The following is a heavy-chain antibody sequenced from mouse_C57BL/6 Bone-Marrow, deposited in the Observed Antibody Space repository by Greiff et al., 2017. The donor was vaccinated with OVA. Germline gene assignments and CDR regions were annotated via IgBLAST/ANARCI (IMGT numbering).Heavy chain of an antibody. D-gene: IGHD2-3*01. J-gene: IGHJ3*01. CDR2: INPRSGNT. CDR1: GYTFTSYG. V-gene: IGHV1-81*01. CDR3: ARRGRNYDDYYVAY. Sequence: QVQLQQSGAELARPGASVKLSCKASGYTFTSYGISWVKQRTGQGLEWIGEINPRSGNTYYNEKFKGKATLTADKSSSTAYMELRSLTSEDSAVYFCARRGRNYDDYYVAYWGRGTLVTVSA.